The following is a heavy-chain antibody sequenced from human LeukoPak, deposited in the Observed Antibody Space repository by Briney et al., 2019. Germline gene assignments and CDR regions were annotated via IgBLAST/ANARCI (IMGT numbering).Heavy chain of an antibody. J-gene: IGHJ4*02. CDR2: INPNSGGT. CDR3: ARGSFSVYYDSSGYLGDY. Sequence: ASVKVSCKASGYTFTGYYMHWVRQAPGQGLEWMGWINPNSGGTNYAQKFQGRVTMTRDTSISTAYMELSRLRSEDTAVYYCARGSFSVYYDSSGYLGDYWGQGTLVTVSS. V-gene: IGHV1-2*02. D-gene: IGHD3-22*01. CDR1: GYTFTGYY.